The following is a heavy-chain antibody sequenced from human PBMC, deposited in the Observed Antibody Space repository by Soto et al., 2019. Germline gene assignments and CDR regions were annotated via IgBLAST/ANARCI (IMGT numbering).Heavy chain of an antibody. CDR1: GFTFSSYA. Sequence: PGGSLRLSCAASGFTFSSYAMSWVRQTPGKGLEWVSAISGSGGSTYYADSVKGRFTISRDNSKNTLYLQMNSLRAEDTAVYYCAKDLKLGFGELSYYFDYWGQGTLVTVS. D-gene: IGHD3-10*01. J-gene: IGHJ4*02. CDR2: ISGSGGST. V-gene: IGHV3-23*01. CDR3: AKDLKLGFGELSYYFDY.